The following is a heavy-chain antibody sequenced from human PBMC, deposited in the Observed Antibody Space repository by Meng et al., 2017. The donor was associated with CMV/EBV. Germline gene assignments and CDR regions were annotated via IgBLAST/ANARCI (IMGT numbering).Heavy chain of an antibody. CDR2: IYTSGST. Sequence: QVQLQGSGPGLVKPSEPLSLPCTVSGGSISSYYWSWIRQPAGKGLEWIGRIYTSGSTNYNPSLKSRVTMSVDTSKNQFSLKLSSVTAADTAVYYCARDLMNCSSTSCANWFDPWGQGTLVTVSS. D-gene: IGHD2-2*01. J-gene: IGHJ5*02. CDR3: ARDLMNCSSTSCANWFDP. V-gene: IGHV4-4*07. CDR1: GGSISSYY.